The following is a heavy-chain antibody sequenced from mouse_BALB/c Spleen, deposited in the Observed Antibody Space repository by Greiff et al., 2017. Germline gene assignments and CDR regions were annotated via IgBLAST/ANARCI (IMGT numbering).Heavy chain of an antibody. CDR2: ISDGGSYT. CDR3: ARGYRYLFDY. Sequence: EVQLVESGGGLVKPGGSLKLSCAASGFTFSDYYMYWVRQTPEKRLEWVATISDGGSYTYYPDSVKGRFTISRDNAKNNLYLQMSSLKSEDTAMYYCARGYRYLFDYWGQGTTLTVSS. CDR1: GFTFSDYY. D-gene: IGHD2-14*01. V-gene: IGHV5-4*02. J-gene: IGHJ2*01.